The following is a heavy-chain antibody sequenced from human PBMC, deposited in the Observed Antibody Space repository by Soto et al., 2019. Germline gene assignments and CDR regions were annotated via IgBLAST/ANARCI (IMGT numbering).Heavy chain of an antibody. Sequence: PGGSLRLSCAASGFTSSDHNIDWVRQAPGKGLEWIGRIRDKASSHTIEYAATVKGRFTISRDDSKNSLYLQMNSLKIEDTAVYDCAEDIVGTGSYWGQGHRVTVSS. CDR3: AEDIVGTGSY. CDR2: IRDKASSHTI. D-gene: IGHD5-12*01. V-gene: IGHV3-72*01. J-gene: IGHJ4*02. CDR1: GFTSSDHN.